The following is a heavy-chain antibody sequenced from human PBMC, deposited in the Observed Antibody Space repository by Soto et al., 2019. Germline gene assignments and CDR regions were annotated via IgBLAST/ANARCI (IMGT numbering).Heavy chain of an antibody. V-gene: IGHV4-34*01. D-gene: IGHD2-15*01. Sequence: SETLSLTCVVYGGSFSGYYGSWIRQPPGKGLEWIGEINHSGSTNYNPSLKSRVTISVDTSKNQFSLKLSSVTAADTAVYYCARGFDIVVVVAARSGTTYFDYWGQGTLVTVSS. CDR3: ARGFDIVVVVAARSGTTYFDY. J-gene: IGHJ4*02. CDR2: INHSGST. CDR1: GGSFSGYY.